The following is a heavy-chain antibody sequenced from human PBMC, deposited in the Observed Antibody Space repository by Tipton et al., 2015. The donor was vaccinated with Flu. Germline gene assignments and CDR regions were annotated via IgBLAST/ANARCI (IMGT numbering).Heavy chain of an antibody. V-gene: IGHV4-39*01. J-gene: IGHJ4*02. Sequence: TLSLTCTVSGGSISSSSYYWGWIRQPPGKGLEWIGSIYYSGSTYYNPSLKSRVPLSVDTSKNQFSLKLSSVTAADTAVYYCASIIAVAGTSRFDYWGQGTLVTVSS. CDR3: ASIIAVAGTSRFDY. D-gene: IGHD6-19*01. CDR2: IYYSGST. CDR1: GGSISSSSYY.